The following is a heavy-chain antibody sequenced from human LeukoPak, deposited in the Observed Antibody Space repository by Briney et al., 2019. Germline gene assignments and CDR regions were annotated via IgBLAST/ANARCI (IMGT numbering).Heavy chain of an antibody. J-gene: IGHJ4*02. V-gene: IGHV3-30*18. CDR1: GFTFSSYG. CDR2: ISYDGSNK. Sequence: GRSLRPSCAASGFTFSSYGMHWVRQAPGKGLEWVAVISYDGSNKYYADSVKGRFTISRDNSKNTLYLQMNSLRAEDTAVYYCAKEHYYDSSGYYPSFDYWGQGTLVTVSS. D-gene: IGHD3-22*01. CDR3: AKEHYYDSSGYYPSFDY.